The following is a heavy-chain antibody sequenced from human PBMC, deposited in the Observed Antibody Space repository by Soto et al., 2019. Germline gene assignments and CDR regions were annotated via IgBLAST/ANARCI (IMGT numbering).Heavy chain of an antibody. CDR2: ISWDGGIT. D-gene: IGHD5-18*01. Sequence: LRLSCAASGFTFDDYTMQWVRQAPGKGLEWVSLISWDGGITYYADSVKGRFTIPRDNSKNSLYLQMNSLTTEDTALYYCAKAGAYNYGSYFDYWGQGTLVTVSS. CDR3: AKAGAYNYGSYFDY. V-gene: IGHV3-43*01. J-gene: IGHJ4*02. CDR1: GFTFDDYT.